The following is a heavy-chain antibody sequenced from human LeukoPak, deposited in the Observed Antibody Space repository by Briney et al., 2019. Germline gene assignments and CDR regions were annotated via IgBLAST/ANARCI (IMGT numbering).Heavy chain of an antibody. D-gene: IGHD6-19*01. CDR3: ARDSLPMAVTGPFDH. CDR1: GLNFSSYG. CDR2: IWFDGSNI. V-gene: IGHV3-33*01. Sequence: GGSLRLSCAASGLNFSSYGMHWVRQAPGKGLEWVTSIWFDGSNIHYADSVKGRVIISRDNSKSALYLQMSSLRAEDTAIYYCARDSLPMAVTGPFDHWGQGALVTVSS. J-gene: IGHJ4*02.